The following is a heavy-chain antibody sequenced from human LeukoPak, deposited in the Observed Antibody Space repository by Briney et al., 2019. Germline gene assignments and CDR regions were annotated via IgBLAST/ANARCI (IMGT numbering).Heavy chain of an antibody. V-gene: IGHV5-51*01. CDR1: GYRFTNYH. CDR3: TRLISRGSDYNYVDD. D-gene: IGHD4-17*01. Sequence: RGESLKISCKGSGYRFTNYHLGWVRQMPGKGLEWMGIIYPADSDTRYRPTFRGQVTISVDKSINTAYLQWSSLKASDTAMYYCTRLISRGSDYNYVDDWGQGTLITVSS. CDR2: IYPADSDT. J-gene: IGHJ4*02.